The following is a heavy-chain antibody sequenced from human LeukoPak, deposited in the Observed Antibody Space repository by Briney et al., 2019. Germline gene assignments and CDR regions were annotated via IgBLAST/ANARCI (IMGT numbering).Heavy chain of an antibody. Sequence: GGSLRLSCAASGFTFSSYWMSWVRQAPGKGLEWVANIKQDGSEKYYVDSVKGRFTISRDNAKNSLYLQMNSLRAEDTAVYYCARGRDDSSGYYYVYFDYWGQGTLVTVSS. CDR1: GFTFSSYW. D-gene: IGHD3-22*01. V-gene: IGHV3-7*01. CDR2: IKQDGSEK. J-gene: IGHJ4*02. CDR3: ARGRDDSSGYYYVYFDY.